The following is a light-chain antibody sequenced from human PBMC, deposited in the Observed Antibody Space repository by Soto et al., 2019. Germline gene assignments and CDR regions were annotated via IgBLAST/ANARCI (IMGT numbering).Light chain of an antibody. CDR2: DAY. CDR3: QQYESYSPRT. CDR1: QSIRSW. V-gene: IGKV1-5*01. Sequence: DIPMTQSPSILSASVGDRVTITCRASQSIRSWLAWYQQKPGKAPKLLIYDAYSLESGVPSRFSGRRSGTEFTLTIAGLQPEDFATYYCQQYESYSPRTFGGGTKVEIK. J-gene: IGKJ4*01.